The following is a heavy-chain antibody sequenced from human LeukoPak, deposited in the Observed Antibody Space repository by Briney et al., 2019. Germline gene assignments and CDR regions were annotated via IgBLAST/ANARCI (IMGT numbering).Heavy chain of an antibody. V-gene: IGHV5-51*01. D-gene: IGHD2-15*01. CDR3: ARTVEYCSIGTCYSSFQH. CDR2: RNPADSDT. Sequence: GESLKISCKGSGYTFTSYWIGWVRQMPGKGLEWIGLRNPADSDTRYSPSFQGQVTISVDKSINTAYLQWSSLKASDTAIYYCARTVEYCSIGTCYSSFQHWGQGTLVTVSS. J-gene: IGHJ1*01. CDR1: GYTFTSYW.